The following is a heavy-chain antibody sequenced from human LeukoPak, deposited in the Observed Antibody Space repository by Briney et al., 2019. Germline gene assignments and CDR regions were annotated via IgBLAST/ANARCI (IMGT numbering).Heavy chain of an antibody. V-gene: IGHV3-66*01. CDR1: GFTLSSNY. CDR3: ARVDGAFDI. J-gene: IGHJ3*02. D-gene: IGHD3-9*01. Sequence: GGSLRLSCAASGFTLSSNYMSWVRRGPGKGLEWVSIIYSGGSTYYADSVKGRFTISRDNSKNTLYLQMNSLRAEDTAVYYCARVDGAFDIWGQGTMVTVSS. CDR2: IYSGGST.